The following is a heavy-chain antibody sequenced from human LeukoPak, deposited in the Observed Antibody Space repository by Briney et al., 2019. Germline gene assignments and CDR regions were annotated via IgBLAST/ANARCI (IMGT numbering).Heavy chain of an antibody. J-gene: IGHJ4*02. V-gene: IGHV4-34*01. D-gene: IGHD3-10*01. CDR1: GGSFSGYY. CDR3: ARAVYGSGSSPHGH. Sequence: SETLSLTCAVYGGSFSGYYWSWIRQPPGRGLGWIGEINHSGSTNYNPSLKSRVTISVDTSKNQFSLKLSSVTAADTAVYYCARAVYGSGSSPHGHWGQGTLVTVSS. CDR2: INHSGST.